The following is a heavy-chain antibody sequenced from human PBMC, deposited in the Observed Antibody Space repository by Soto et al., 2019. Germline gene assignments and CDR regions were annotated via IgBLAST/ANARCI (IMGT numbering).Heavy chain of an antibody. CDR3: ANIDSSGTGQFDY. CDR2: ISGSGGST. V-gene: IGHV3-23*01. CDR1: GFTFSSYA. D-gene: IGHD3-22*01. Sequence: GGSLRLSCAASGFTFSSYAMSWVRQAPGKGLEWVSAISGSGGSTYYADSVKGRFTISRDNSKNTLYLQMNSLRAEDTAVYYCANIDSSGTGQFDYWGQGTLVTVSS. J-gene: IGHJ4*02.